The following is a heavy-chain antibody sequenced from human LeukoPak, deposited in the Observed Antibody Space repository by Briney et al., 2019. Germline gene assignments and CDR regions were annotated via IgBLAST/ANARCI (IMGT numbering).Heavy chain of an antibody. Sequence: SETLSLTCTVSGGSISSYYWSWIRQPPGKGLEWIGYIYYSGSTNYNPSLKSRVTIAVDTSKNQFSPKLSSVTAADTAVYYCARYLTATDVFDIWGQRTMVTLSS. CDR2: IYYSGST. CDR3: ARYLTATDVFDI. J-gene: IGHJ3*02. V-gene: IGHV4-59*08. D-gene: IGHD2-8*01. CDR1: GGSISSYY.